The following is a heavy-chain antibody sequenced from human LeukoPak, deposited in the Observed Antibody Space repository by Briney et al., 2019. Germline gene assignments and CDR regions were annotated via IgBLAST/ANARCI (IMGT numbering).Heavy chain of an antibody. CDR3: ASDKMYCGSSYYYYYMDV. D-gene: IGHD1-26*01. J-gene: IGHJ6*03. CDR2: IYHSGST. V-gene: IGHV4-4*02. CDR1: GGSISSSNW. Sequence: SETLSLTCAVSGGSISSSNWWSWVRQPPGKGLEWIGEIYHSGSTNYNPSPKSRVTISVDKSKNQFSLKLSSVTAADTAVYYCASDKMYCGSSYYYYYMDVWGKGTTVTVSS.